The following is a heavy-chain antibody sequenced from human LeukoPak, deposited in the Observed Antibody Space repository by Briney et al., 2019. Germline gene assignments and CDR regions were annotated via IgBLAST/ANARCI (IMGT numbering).Heavy chain of an antibody. Sequence: GGSLRLTCAASGFTFSSYSMNWVRQAPGKGLEWVSYISSSSSTIYYADSVKGRFTISRDNAKNSLYLQMNSLRDEDTAVYYCAGLDTAMITSSDYWGQGTLVTVSS. V-gene: IGHV3-48*02. D-gene: IGHD5-18*01. CDR2: ISSSSSTI. CDR3: AGLDTAMITSSDY. CDR1: GFTFSSYS. J-gene: IGHJ4*02.